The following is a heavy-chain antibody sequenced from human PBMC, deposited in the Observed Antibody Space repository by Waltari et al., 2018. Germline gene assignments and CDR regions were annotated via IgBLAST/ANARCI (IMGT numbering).Heavy chain of an antibody. J-gene: IGHJ4*02. V-gene: IGHV3-30*02. CDR2: IRFDGRNQ. Sequence: VQLVESGGGVVQHGGSLRLSSAASGFTFNNYGIHGVRRAAGKGVVWGGLIRFDGRNQYYDDAVKGRSPVAGGGAKNTMYLQMNSLRPWATAVYYCTRGAETCGRECDLLYYWGQGTLVTVSS. CDR3: TRGAETCGRECDLLYY. CDR1: GFTFNNYG. D-gene: IGHD2-21*01.